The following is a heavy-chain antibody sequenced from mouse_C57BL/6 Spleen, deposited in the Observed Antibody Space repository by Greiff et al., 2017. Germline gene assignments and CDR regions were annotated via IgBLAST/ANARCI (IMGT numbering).Heavy chain of an antibody. D-gene: IGHD1-1*01. V-gene: IGHV8-12*01. Sequence: QVTLKVSGPGILQSSQTLSLTCSFSGFSLRTSGMGVSWIRQPSGKGLEWLAHIYWDDDKRYNPSLKSRLTISKDTSRNQVFLNITSVDTAATATYYCARREGGFITTVVDWYFDVWGTGTTVTVSS. CDR1: GFSLRTSGMG. J-gene: IGHJ1*03. CDR3: ARREGGFITTVVDWYFDV. CDR2: IYWDDDK.